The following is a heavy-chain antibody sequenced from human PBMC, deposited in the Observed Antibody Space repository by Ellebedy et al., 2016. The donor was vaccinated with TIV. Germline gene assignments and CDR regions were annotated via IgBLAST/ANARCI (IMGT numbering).Heavy chain of an antibody. CDR2: IWYDGSNK. J-gene: IGHJ6*02. CDR1: GFTFSDYY. V-gene: IGHV3-33*08. Sequence: GGSLRLXXAASGFTFSDYYMSWIRQAPGKGLEWVAVIWYDGSNKYYADSVKGRFTISRDNSKNTLYLQMNSLRAEDTAVYYCARDLRAVAARRSYGMDVWGQGTTVTVSS. CDR3: ARDLRAVAARRSYGMDV. D-gene: IGHD6-19*01.